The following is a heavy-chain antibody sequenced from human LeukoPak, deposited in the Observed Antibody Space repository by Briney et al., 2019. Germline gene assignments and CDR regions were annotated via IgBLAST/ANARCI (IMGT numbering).Heavy chain of an antibody. D-gene: IGHD3-16*01. CDR1: GFTFSSYA. CDR2: ISGSGGST. CDR3: AKGYYDYVWGSYYFDY. J-gene: IGHJ4*02. V-gene: IGHV3-23*01. Sequence: GGSLRLPCAASGFTFSSYAMSWVRQAPGKGLEWVSAISGSGGSTYYADSVKGRFTISRDNSRDTLYLQMNNLRAEDTAVYYCAKGYYDYVWGSYYFDYWGQGTLVTVSS.